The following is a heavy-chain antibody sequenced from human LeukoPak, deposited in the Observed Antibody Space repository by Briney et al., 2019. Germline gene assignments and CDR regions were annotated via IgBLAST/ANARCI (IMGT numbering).Heavy chain of an antibody. D-gene: IGHD3-10*01. CDR2: VHTSGSP. V-gene: IGHV4-4*07. Sequence: PSETLSLTCDVSGGSTSLHYWSWIRLPAGKGLEWIGRVHTSGSPDYSPSLKSRVTMSVDTSKHQVSLRLSSMTAADTAVYFCARVSYNAGSFISGGWFDPWGQGIRVTVSS. CDR3: ARVSYNAGSFISGGWFDP. CDR1: GGSTSLHY. J-gene: IGHJ5*02.